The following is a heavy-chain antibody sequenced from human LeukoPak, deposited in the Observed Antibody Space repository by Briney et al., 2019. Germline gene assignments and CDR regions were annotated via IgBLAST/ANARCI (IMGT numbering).Heavy chain of an antibody. D-gene: IGHD6-19*01. CDR3: AKDLSRAVAADWFDP. V-gene: IGHV3-23*01. J-gene: IGHJ5*02. CDR2: ISDSGGTT. CDR1: GSTFSNYD. Sequence: AGSLRLSCAASGSTFSNYDMSWVRQAPGKGLEWVSSISDSGGTTYYADSVKGRFTISRDNSKNTLYLQMTNLRAADTAVYYCAKDLSRAVAADWFDPWDQGSLVTVSS.